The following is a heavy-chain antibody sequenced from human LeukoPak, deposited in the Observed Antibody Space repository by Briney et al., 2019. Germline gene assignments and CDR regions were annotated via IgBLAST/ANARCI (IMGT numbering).Heavy chain of an antibody. CDR3: ARRCSSTSCYFDY. CDR1: GGTFSSYA. V-gene: IGHV1-69*05. D-gene: IGHD2-2*01. J-gene: IGHJ4*02. Sequence: SVKVCCKASGGTFSSYAISWVRQAPGQGLEWMGGIIPIFGTANYAQKFQGRVTITTDESTSTAYMELSSLRSEDTAVYYCARRCSSTSCYFDYWGQGTLVTVSS. CDR2: IIPIFGTA.